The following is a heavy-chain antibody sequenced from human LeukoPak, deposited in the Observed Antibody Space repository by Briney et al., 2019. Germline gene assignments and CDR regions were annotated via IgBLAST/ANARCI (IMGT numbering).Heavy chain of an antibody. CDR1: GGSISSGSYY. D-gene: IGHD3-3*01. CDR3: ARENYDFWSGSYYYYYYYMDV. CDR2: IYTSGST. Sequence: PSQTLSLTCTVSGGSISSGSYYWSWIRQPAGKGLEWIGRIYTSGSTNYDPSLKSRVTISVDTSKNQFSLKLSSVTAADTAVYYCARENYDFWSGSYYYYYYYMDVWGKGTTVTVSS. V-gene: IGHV4-61*02. J-gene: IGHJ6*03.